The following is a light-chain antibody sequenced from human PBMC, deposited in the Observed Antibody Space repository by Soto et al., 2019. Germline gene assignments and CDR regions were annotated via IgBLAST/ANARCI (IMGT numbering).Light chain of an antibody. CDR2: GAS. CDR3: QQYDNWPLT. J-gene: IGKJ4*01. Sequence: IVLTQSPAPLSLSPGERATLSCRVSQSVSIYLAWYQQKPGQAPRLLIFGASTRATGIPARFSGSGSGTDFTLTISSLQSEDFGVYFCQQYDNWPLTCGGGTK. CDR1: QSVSIY. V-gene: IGKV3D-15*01.